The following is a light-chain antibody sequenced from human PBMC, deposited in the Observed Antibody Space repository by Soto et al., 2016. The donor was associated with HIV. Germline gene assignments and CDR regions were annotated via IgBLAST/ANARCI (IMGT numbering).Light chain of an antibody. CDR1: NIGTKS. CDR2: DDT. J-gene: IGLJ2*01. Sequence: SYVLTQPPSVSVAPGKTARITCEGTNIGTKSVHWYRQMAGQAPVLFVHDDTDRPSGIPERVSGSHSGNTASLTISRVEAGGEADYFCQVWDNDHDHPVIFGGGTKLTVL. CDR3: QVWDNDHDHPVI. V-gene: IGLV3-21*03.